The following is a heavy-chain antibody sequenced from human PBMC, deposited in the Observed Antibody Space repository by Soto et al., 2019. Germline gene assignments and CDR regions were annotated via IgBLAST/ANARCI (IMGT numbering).Heavy chain of an antibody. Sequence: SDTLSLTCFFSGYSITAVGYYWSLIRHHPGKGLEWIGSFYSSGSIIYNPSLRSRVSISGDTSSNQFSMSLTSVTAADTARYYCARMYSSGSGWFHPWGQGTLVTVSS. CDR1: GYSITAVGYY. CDR3: ARMYSSGSGWFHP. D-gene: IGHD6-19*01. J-gene: IGHJ5*02. V-gene: IGHV4-31*03. CDR2: FYSSGSI.